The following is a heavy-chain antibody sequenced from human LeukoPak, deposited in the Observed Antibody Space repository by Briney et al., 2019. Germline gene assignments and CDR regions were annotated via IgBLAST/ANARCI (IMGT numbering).Heavy chain of an antibody. D-gene: IGHD6-6*01. Sequence: SETLSLTCTVSGYSISSGYYWGWIRQPPGKGLEGIGNIYHSGSTSYNPSLKSRVTILVDTSKNQFSLRLSSVTAADTAVYYCASQMYRSSSVADLGYWGQGTLVIVSS. J-gene: IGHJ4*02. V-gene: IGHV4-38-2*02. CDR3: ASQMYRSSSVADLGY. CDR2: IYHSGST. CDR1: GYSISSGYY.